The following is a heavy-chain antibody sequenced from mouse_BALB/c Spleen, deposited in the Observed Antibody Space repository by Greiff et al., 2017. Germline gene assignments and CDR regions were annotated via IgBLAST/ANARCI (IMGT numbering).Heavy chain of an antibody. CDR3: ATYYGYDGGFAY. Sequence: EVQLQQSGPSLVKPSQTLSLTCSVTGDSITSGYWNWIRKFPGNKLEYMGYISYSGSTYYNPSLKSRISITRDTSKNQYYLQLNSVTTEDTATYYCATYYGYDGGFAYWGQGTLVTVSA. V-gene: IGHV3-8*02. CDR2: ISYSGST. CDR1: GDSITSGY. D-gene: IGHD2-9*01. J-gene: IGHJ3*01.